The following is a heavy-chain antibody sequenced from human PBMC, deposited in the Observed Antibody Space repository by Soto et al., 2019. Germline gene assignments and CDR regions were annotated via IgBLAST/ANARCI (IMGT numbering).Heavy chain of an antibody. D-gene: IGHD6-19*01. CDR2: INAGNGNT. CDR1: GYTFSNYG. J-gene: IGHJ4*02. Sequence: ASVKVSCKASGYTFSNYGMHWVRQAPGQRLEWMGWINAGNGNTKYSQKFQGRVTITRDTSASTAYMELSSLRSEDTAVFYCARAVAVPADFDYWGQGTLVTVSS. V-gene: IGHV1-3*01. CDR3: ARAVAVPADFDY.